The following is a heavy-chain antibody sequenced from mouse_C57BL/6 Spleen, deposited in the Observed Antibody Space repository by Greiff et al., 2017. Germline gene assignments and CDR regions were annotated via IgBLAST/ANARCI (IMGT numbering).Heavy chain of an antibody. CDR3: ARGVYDGYPEV. V-gene: IGHV1-81*01. D-gene: IGHD2-3*01. Sequence: VKLQESGAELARPGASVKLSCKASGYTFTSYGISWVKQRTGQGLEWIGEIYPRSGNTYYNEKFKGKATLTADKSSSTAYMELRSLTSEDSAVYFCARGVYDGYPEVWGTGTTVTVSS. CDR1: GYTFTSYG. J-gene: IGHJ1*03. CDR2: IYPRSGNT.